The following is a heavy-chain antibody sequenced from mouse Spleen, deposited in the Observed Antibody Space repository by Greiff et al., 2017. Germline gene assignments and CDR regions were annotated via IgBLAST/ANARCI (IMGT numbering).Heavy chain of an antibody. V-gene: IGHV3-1*01. J-gene: IGHJ2*01. CDR3: ARGGEGYYPFDY. CDR2: ISYSGST. Sequence: EVKVEESGPGMVKPSQSLSLTCTVTGYSITSGYDWHWIRHFPGNKLEWMGYISYSGSTNYNPSLKSRISITHDTSKNHFFLKLNSVTTEDTATYYCARGGEGYYPFDYWGQGTTLTVSS. CDR1: GYSITSGYD. D-gene: IGHD2-3*01.